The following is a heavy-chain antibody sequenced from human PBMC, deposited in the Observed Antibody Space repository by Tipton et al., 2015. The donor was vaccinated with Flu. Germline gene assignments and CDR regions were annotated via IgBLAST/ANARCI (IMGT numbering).Heavy chain of an antibody. V-gene: IGHV1-2*02. D-gene: IGHD6-13*01. Sequence: QLVQSGAEMKKPGASVKVSCKASGYTLTGYYMHWVRQAPGQGLEWMGWINPNSGGTNSAQTFQGRVTMTRDTSINTAYMEMTSLTSDDTAVYYCATVKPTGYLGTAAGWFDTWGQGTLVSVPS. CDR3: ATVKPTGYLGTAAGWFDT. CDR2: INPNSGGT. J-gene: IGHJ5*02. CDR1: GYTLTGYY.